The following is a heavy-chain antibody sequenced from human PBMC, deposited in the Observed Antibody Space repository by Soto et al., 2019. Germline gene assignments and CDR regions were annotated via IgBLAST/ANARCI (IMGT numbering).Heavy chain of an antibody. V-gene: IGHV3-21*01. CDR1: GFTFSSYS. Sequence: EVQLVESGGGLVKPGGSLRLSCAASGFTFSSYSMNWVRQAPGKGLEWVSSISSSSRYIYYADSVKGRFTITRDNAKNSLYLQMNSLRAEDTAVYYFARDQPGYSYGYGLGYWGQGTRVNVSS. CDR2: ISSSSRYI. J-gene: IGHJ4*02. D-gene: IGHD5-18*01. CDR3: ARDQPGYSYGYGLGY.